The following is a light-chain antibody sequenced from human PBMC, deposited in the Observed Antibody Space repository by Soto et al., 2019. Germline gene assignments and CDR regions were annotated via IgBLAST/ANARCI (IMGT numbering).Light chain of an antibody. CDR2: DAS. Sequence: EIVLTQSPATLSVSPGDRATLSCRASQSVSSDLAWFQQKPGQAPRFLIYDASTRATGIPARFSGSGSETDFTLTISSLQSEDFAIYYCQQYNNWPLTFGGGTKVEFK. J-gene: IGKJ4*01. V-gene: IGKV3-15*01. CDR3: QQYNNWPLT. CDR1: QSVSSD.